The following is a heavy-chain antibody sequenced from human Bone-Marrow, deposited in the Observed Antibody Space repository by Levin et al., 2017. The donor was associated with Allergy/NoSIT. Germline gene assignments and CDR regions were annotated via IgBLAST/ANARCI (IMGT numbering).Heavy chain of an antibody. D-gene: IGHD6-19*01. V-gene: IGHV1-2*02. CDR3: ARVEEQWLAFDH. Sequence: VASVKVSCKASGYNFIDYYLHWLRQAPGQGLEWIGWIDPNRGDTTYAEKFQDRVTLTTDTSGSTAHMELTRLRSDDTAVYFCARVEEQWLAFDHWGQGTLVTVSS. J-gene: IGHJ4*02. CDR1: GYNFIDYY. CDR2: IDPNRGDT.